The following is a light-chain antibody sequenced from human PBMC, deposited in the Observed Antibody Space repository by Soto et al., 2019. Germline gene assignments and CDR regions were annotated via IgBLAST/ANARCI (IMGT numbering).Light chain of an antibody. CDR2: DAS. Sequence: QMTQSPSTXSAXXGDRAXXSXRASQSISRWLAWYQQKPGKAPKLLIYDASNLETGVPSRFSGSGSGTDFTFTISSLQPEDIATYYCQQYDNLPITFGQGTRLEI. CDR3: QQYDNLPIT. J-gene: IGKJ5*01. V-gene: IGKV1-33*01. CDR1: QSISRW.